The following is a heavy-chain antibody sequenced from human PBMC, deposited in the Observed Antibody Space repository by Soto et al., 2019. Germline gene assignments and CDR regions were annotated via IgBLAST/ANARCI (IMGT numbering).Heavy chain of an antibody. CDR2: ISSSSSYI. CDR3: ARGNSTYYDFWSRVLYYSTTEHYYGMDV. D-gene: IGHD3-3*01. Sequence: TGGSLRLSCAASGFTFSSYSMNWVRQAPGKGLEWVSSISSSSSYIYYADSVKGRFTISRDNAKNSLYLQMNSLRAEDTAVYYCARGNSTYYDFWSRVLYYSTTEHYYGMDVWGQGTTVTVSS. V-gene: IGHV3-21*01. CDR1: GFTFSSYS. J-gene: IGHJ6*02.